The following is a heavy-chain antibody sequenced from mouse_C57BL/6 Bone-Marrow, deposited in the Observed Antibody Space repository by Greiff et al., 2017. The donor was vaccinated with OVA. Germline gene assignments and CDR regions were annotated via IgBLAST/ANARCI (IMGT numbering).Heavy chain of an antibody. V-gene: IGHV5-12*01. CDR2: ISNGGGST. CDR1: GFTFSDYY. Sequence: DVKLVESGGGLVQPGGSLKLSCAASGFTFSDYYMYWVRQTPEKRLEWVAYISNGGGSTYYPDTVKGRFTISRDNAKNTLYLQMSRLKSEDTAMYYCARPFTTVGEIPFAYWGQGTLVTVSA. J-gene: IGHJ3*01. D-gene: IGHD1-1*01. CDR3: ARPFTTVGEIPFAY.